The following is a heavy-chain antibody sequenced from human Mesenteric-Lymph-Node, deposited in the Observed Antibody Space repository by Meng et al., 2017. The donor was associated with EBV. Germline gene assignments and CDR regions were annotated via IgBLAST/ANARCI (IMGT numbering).Heavy chain of an antibody. CDR2: ISAYNGDT. J-gene: IGHJ5*01. Sequence: QVPLVQAAAEVKKPGASVKSSCKASGNTFTRYGISWVRQAPGQGLEWMGWISAYNGDTNYAQKLQGRVTMATDTSTSTAYMELRSLRSDDTAVYYCARGPTSGWVGAWFDSWGQGTLVTVSS. CDR3: ARGPTSGWVGAWFDS. V-gene: IGHV1-18*01. CDR1: GNTFTRYG. D-gene: IGHD6-19*01.